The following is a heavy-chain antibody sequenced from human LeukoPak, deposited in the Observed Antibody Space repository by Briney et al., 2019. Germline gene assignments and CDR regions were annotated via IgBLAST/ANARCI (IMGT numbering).Heavy chain of an antibody. CDR2: IYYSGST. D-gene: IGHD5-18*01. Sequence: SQTLSLTCTVSGGSISSGGYYWSWIRQHPGKGLEWIGYIYYSGSTYYNPSLKSRVTISVDTSKNQFSLKLSSVTAADTAVYYCARTPPTWQLWLTGDAFDIWGQGTMVTVSS. CDR3: ARTPPTWQLWLTGDAFDI. V-gene: IGHV4-31*03. J-gene: IGHJ3*02. CDR1: GGSISSGGYY.